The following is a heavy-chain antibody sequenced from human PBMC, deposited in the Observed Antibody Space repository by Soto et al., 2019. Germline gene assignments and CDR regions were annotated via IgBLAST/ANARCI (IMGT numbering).Heavy chain of an antibody. D-gene: IGHD3-3*01. Sequence: GGPLRLSCATSGFTFSSYWMHWVRQAPGKGLVWVSRINSDGSSTSYADSVKGRFTISRDNAKNTLYLQMNSLRAEDTAVYYCARDHVFATIFGVDADAFDIWGQGTMVTVSS. CDR3: ARDHVFATIFGVDADAFDI. CDR2: INSDGSST. V-gene: IGHV3-74*01. J-gene: IGHJ3*02. CDR1: GFTFSSYW.